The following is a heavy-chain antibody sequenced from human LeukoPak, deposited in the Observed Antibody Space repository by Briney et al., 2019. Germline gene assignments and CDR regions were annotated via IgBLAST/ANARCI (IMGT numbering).Heavy chain of an antibody. D-gene: IGHD5-12*01. Sequence: GGSLRLSCAASGFTFSSYAMSWVRQAPGKGLEWVAFIRYDGSNKFYADSVKGRFTISRDNSKNTLYLQMNSLGAEDTAVYYCAKLSGYDFYYYYGMDVWGQGTTVTVSS. J-gene: IGHJ6*02. CDR1: GFTFSSYA. CDR3: AKLSGYDFYYYYGMDV. CDR2: IRYDGSNK. V-gene: IGHV3-30*02.